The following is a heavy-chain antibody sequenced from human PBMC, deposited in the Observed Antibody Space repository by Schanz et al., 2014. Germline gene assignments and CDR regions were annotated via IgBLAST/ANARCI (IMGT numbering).Heavy chain of an antibody. D-gene: IGHD1-26*01. CDR2: ISDSGTYT. Sequence: VQLLESGGGLVQPGGSLRLSCAASGFVFGDYYMTWIRQAPGKGLEWLSYISDSGTYTNYADSMKGRFTVSRDNAENALYLQMTSLRAEDTGLYFCARGGSGTHYRLDYWGQGTLVTVSS. CDR3: ARGGSGTHYRLDY. V-gene: IGHV3-11*06. J-gene: IGHJ4*02. CDR1: GFVFGDYY.